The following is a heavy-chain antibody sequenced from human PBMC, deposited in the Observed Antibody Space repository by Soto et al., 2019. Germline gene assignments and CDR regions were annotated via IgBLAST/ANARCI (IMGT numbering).Heavy chain of an antibody. V-gene: IGHV1-69*01. CDR1: GGTFSSYA. D-gene: IGHD2-15*01. Sequence: QVQLVQSGAEVKKPGSSVKVSCKASGGTFSSYAISWVRQAPGQGLEWMGGIIPIFGTANYVQKLQGRVTITADESTSKAYMELSRLRSEDTAVYYCARDSGLCSGGSCYSGSFDYWGQGTLVTVFS. J-gene: IGHJ4*02. CDR2: IIPIFGTA. CDR3: ARDSGLCSGGSCYSGSFDY.